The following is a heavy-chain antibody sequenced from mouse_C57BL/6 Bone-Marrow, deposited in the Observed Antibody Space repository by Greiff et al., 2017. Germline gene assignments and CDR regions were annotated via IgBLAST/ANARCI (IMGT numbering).Heavy chain of an antibody. CDR2: IDPDNGDT. Sequence: EVKLQQSGAELVRPGASVKLSCTASGFNIKDDYMHWVKQRPEQGLEWIGWIDPDNGDTEYASKFQGKATITADTSSTTAYMQLISLTSEDTAVYSCTTIPNLFFAYWGQGTLVTVSA. D-gene: IGHD1-1*01. V-gene: IGHV14-4*01. CDR1: GFNIKDDY. CDR3: TTIPNLFFAY. J-gene: IGHJ3*01.